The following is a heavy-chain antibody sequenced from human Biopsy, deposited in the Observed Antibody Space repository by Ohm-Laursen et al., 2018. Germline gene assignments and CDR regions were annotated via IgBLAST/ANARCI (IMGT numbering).Heavy chain of an antibody. V-gene: IGHV1-69*06. CDR2: NIPILGTG. CDR1: GGTFSNYG. Sequence: SVKVSCKAPGGTFSNYGVNWVRQAPGQGLEWLGGNIPILGTGNYAQKFQDRVTVAADTSTSSATMELRSLRSDDTAMYYCATKLTGYFHHWGQGTLVIVSS. D-gene: IGHD3-9*01. CDR3: ATKLTGYFHH. J-gene: IGHJ1*01.